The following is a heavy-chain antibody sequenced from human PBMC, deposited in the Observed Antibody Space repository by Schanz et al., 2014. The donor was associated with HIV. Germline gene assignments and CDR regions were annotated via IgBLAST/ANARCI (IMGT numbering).Heavy chain of an antibody. D-gene: IGHD3-16*01. J-gene: IGHJ6*02. CDR1: GFTFSNHG. CDR3: AKDGGFRGRRRGMDF. Sequence: QVQLVESGGGVVQPGRSLRLSCAASGFTFSNHGMNWVRQTPGKGLEWVSLISFDGINKYYADSVKGRFTISRDNSKNTLYLQMNSLKAEDTAVYYCAKDGGFRGRRRGMDFWGQGTTVTVS. V-gene: IGHV3-30*18. CDR2: ISFDGINK.